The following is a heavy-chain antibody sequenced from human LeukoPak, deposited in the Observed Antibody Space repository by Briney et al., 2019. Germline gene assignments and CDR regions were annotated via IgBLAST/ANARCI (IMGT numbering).Heavy chain of an antibody. CDR1: GFTFNSYS. CDR3: AIITHRSVPFDY. D-gene: IGHD1-14*01. CDR2: ISSSSSYI. J-gene: IGHJ4*02. V-gene: IGHV3-21*01. Sequence: GGSLRLSCSASGFTFNSYSMNWVRQAPGKGLEWVSSISSSSSYIYYADSVKGRFTISRDNAKNSLYLQMNSLRAEDTAVYYCAIITHRSVPFDYWGQGTLVTVSS.